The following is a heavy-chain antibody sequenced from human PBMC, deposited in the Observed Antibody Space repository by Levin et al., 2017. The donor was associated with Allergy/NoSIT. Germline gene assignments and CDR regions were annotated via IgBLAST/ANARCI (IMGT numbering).Heavy chain of an antibody. V-gene: IGHV1-46*01. CDR1: GYTFTSYY. CDR3: ARAPVTTFPFYPSPFDY. D-gene: IGHD4-17*01. J-gene: IGHJ4*02. Sequence: ASVKVSCKASGYTFTSYYMHWVRQAPGQGLEWMGIINPSGGSTSYAQKFQGRVTMTRDTSTSTVYMELSSLRSEDTAVYYCARAPVTTFPFYPSPFDYWGQGTLVTVSS. CDR2: INPSGGST.